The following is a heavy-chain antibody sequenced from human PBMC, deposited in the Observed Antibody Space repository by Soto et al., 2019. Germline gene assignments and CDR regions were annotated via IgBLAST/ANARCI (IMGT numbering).Heavy chain of an antibody. CDR3: ARERQQLALYYFDY. CDR1: GFTFSSYA. D-gene: IGHD6-13*01. CDR2: ISYDGSNK. V-gene: IGHV3-30-3*01. Sequence: GGSLRLSCAASGFTFSSYAMHWVRQAPGKGLEWVAVISYDGSNKYYADSVKGRFTISRDNSKNTLYLQMNSLRAEDTAVYYCARERQQLALYYFDYWGQGTLVTVSS. J-gene: IGHJ4*02.